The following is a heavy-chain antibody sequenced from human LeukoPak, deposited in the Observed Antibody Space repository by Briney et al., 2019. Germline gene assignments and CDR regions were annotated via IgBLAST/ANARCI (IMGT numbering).Heavy chain of an antibody. CDR2: INPNSGGT. V-gene: IGHV1-2*02. J-gene: IGHJ5*02. D-gene: IGHD2-21*02. Sequence: ASVKVSCKASGYTFTGYYMHWVRQAPGQGLEWMGWINPNSGGTNYAQKFQGRVTMTSDTSISTAYMELSRLRSEDTAVYYCARGGSCNSASGGDCSHLLIAWGQGTLVTVSS. CDR1: GYTFTGYY. CDR3: ARGGSCNSASGGDCSHLLIA.